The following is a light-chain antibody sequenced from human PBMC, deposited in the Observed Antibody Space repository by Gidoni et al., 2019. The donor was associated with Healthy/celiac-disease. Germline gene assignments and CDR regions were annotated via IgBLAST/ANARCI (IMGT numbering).Light chain of an antibody. Sequence: DIKMTQSPSSLSASVGDRVTITCQASQEISNYLNWYQQKPGKAPKLLIYDASNLETGVPSRFSGSGSGTDFTFTISSLQPEDIATYYCQQYDNLPFTFGPXTKVEIK. V-gene: IGKV1-33*01. CDR3: QQYDNLPFT. J-gene: IGKJ3*01. CDR2: DAS. CDR1: QEISNY.